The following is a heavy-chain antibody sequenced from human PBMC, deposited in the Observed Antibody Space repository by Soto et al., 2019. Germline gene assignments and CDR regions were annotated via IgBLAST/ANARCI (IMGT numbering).Heavy chain of an antibody. CDR3: AKLRELPIHDAFDI. J-gene: IGHJ3*02. CDR1: GFTFRTYG. V-gene: IGHV3-23*01. CDR2: ISDSGGSP. Sequence: EVQLLESGGGLVQPGGSPRLSCAASGFTFRTYGMSWVRQAPGKGLEWVSSISDSGGSPYYADSVKGRFTISRDNSKNTLYLQMKGLRAEDTAVYYCAKLRELPIHDAFDIWGQGTMVTVSS. D-gene: IGHD1-26*01.